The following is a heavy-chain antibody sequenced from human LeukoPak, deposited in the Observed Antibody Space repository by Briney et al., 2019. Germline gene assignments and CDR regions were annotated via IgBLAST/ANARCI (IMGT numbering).Heavy chain of an antibody. V-gene: IGHV4-30-4*01. Sequence: SETLSLTCTLPGGSISRGDYYWRWIRQPPGRRLEWIEYIYYSGSTYYNPSLKSRVTISVDTSKNQFSLKLSSVTAADTAVYYCARGTVLWFGELVFDYWGQGTLVTVSS. CDR1: GGSISRGDYY. CDR3: ARGTVLWFGELVFDY. D-gene: IGHD3-10*01. CDR2: IYYSGST. J-gene: IGHJ4*02.